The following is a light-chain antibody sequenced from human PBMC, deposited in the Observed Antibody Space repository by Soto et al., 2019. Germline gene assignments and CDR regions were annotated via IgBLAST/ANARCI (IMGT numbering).Light chain of an antibody. CDR2: SDN. V-gene: IGLV1-44*01. CDR1: SSIIASGP. CDR3: AAWDDRLNVWM. Sequence: QSVLTQSPSASETPGQRVTISCFGSSSIIASGPVHWYQQLPGTAPRLLIYSDNQRPSGVPDRFSGSQSDTSASLAISGLQSEDEADYYCAAWDDRLNVWMFGGGTKLTVL. J-gene: IGLJ3*02.